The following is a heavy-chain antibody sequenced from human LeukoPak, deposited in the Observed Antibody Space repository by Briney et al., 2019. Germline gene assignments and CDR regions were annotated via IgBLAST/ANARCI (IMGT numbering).Heavy chain of an antibody. CDR3: ARAPLRDKLFDY. Sequence: NPSETLSLTCTVSGGSISSYYWSWIRQPPGKGLEWIGYIYYSGSTNYNPSLKGRVTISVDTSKNQFSLKLSSVTAADTAVYYCARAPLRDKLFDYWGQGTLVTVSS. CDR1: GGSISSYY. D-gene: IGHD1-26*01. V-gene: IGHV4-59*01. J-gene: IGHJ4*02. CDR2: IYYSGST.